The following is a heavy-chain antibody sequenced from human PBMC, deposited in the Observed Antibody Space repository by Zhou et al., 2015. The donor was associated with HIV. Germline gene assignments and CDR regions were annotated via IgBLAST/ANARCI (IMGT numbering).Heavy chain of an antibody. V-gene: IGHV1-2*04. CDR2: INPNSGGT. Sequence: QVQLVQSGAEVKKPGASVKVSCKASGYTFTGYYMHWVRQAPGQGLEWMGWINPNSGGTNYAQKFQGWVTMTRDTSISTAYMELSRLRSDDTAVYYCARTIAFGELTRDYYGMDVWGQGTTVTVSS. CDR1: GYTFTGYY. CDR3: ARTIAFGELTRDYYGMDV. D-gene: IGHD3-10*01. J-gene: IGHJ6*02.